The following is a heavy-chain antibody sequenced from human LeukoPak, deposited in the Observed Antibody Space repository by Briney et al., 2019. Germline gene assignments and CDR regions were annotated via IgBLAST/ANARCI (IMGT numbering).Heavy chain of an antibody. V-gene: IGHV3-23*01. CDR3: ATYSSSWYCFDY. CDR1: GFTFSSYA. D-gene: IGHD6-13*01. Sequence: GGSLRLSCAASGFTFSSYAMSWVRQAPGRGLEWVSAISGSGGSTYYADSVKGRFTISRDNSKNTLYLQMNSLRAEDTAVYYCATYSSSWYCFDYWGQGTLATVCS. J-gene: IGHJ4*02. CDR2: ISGSGGST.